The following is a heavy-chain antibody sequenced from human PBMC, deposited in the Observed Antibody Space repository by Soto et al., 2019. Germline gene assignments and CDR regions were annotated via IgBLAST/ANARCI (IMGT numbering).Heavy chain of an antibody. CDR3: ARVVVGAANNFFDP. V-gene: IGHV1-69*13. J-gene: IGHJ5*02. D-gene: IGHD2-15*01. Sequence: SVKVSCKASGGTFSSYAISWVRQAPGQGLEWMGGIIPIFGTANYAQKFQGRVTITADESTSTAYMELSSLRSDDTAVYYCARVVVGAANNFFDPWGQGTLVTVSS. CDR2: IIPIFGTA. CDR1: GGTFSSYA.